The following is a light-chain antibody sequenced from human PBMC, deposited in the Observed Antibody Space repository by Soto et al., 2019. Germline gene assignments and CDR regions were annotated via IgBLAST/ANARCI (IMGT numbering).Light chain of an antibody. CDR3: SSYATYIRV. Sequence: QSVLTQPASVSGSPGQSITISCTGTSSDIGNYNFVSWYQHHPGKAPKLIIYEVSNRPSGVSNRFSGSKSGNTASLTISGLQDEDEADYHCSSYATYIRVFGTGTKVTVL. CDR1: SSDIGNYNF. V-gene: IGLV2-14*01. CDR2: EVS. J-gene: IGLJ1*01.